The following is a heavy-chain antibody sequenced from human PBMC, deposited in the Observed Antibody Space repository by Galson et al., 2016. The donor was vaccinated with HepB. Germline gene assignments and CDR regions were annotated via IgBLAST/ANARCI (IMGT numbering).Heavy chain of an antibody. V-gene: IGHV3-33*01. CDR1: GFTFSTFG. D-gene: IGHD5-12*01. CDR2: IYYDGSNK. Sequence: SLRLSCAASGFTFSTFGMHWVRQAPGKGLEWVALIYYDGSNKYYADSVKGRFTISRDNSYNTLYLQMNSLRAEDTAVYYCARGRWIMDVWAKGPRSPSP. J-gene: IGHJ6*02. CDR3: ARGRWIMDV.